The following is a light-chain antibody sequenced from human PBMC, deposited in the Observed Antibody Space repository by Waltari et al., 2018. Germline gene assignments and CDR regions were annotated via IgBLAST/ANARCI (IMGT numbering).Light chain of an antibody. CDR2: EVS. J-gene: IGLJ2*01. CDR1: SSDVGSYNR. CDR3: SLYTSSSTFV. V-gene: IGLV2-18*01. Sequence: QSALTQPPSVSGSPGQSVTISCTGTSSDVGSYNRVSWYQQPPGTAPKLMIYEVSNRPSGVPDRFSGSKSGNTASLTISGLQADDEADYYCSLYTSSSTFVFGGGTKLTVL.